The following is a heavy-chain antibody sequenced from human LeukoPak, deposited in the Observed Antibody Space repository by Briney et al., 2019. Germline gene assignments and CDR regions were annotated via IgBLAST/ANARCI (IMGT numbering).Heavy chain of an antibody. J-gene: IGHJ4*02. Sequence: GGSLRLSCAASGFTFSSYGMHWVRQAPGKGLEWVAVISYDGSNKYYADSVKGRFTISRDNSKNTLYLQMNSLRAEDTAVYYCAKDRAAMAYYYFDYWGQGTLVTVSS. CDR1: GFTFSSYG. V-gene: IGHV3-30*18. D-gene: IGHD5-18*01. CDR2: ISYDGSNK. CDR3: AKDRAAMAYYYFDY.